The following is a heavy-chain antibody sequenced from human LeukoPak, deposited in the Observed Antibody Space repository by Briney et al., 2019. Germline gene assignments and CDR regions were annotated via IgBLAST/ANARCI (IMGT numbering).Heavy chain of an antibody. CDR2: IIPIFGIA. Sequence: SVKVSCKASGGTFSSYAISWVRQASGQGLEWMGRIIPIFGIANYAQKFQGRVTITADKSTSTAYMELSSLRSEDTAVYYCARDRRGVYYYDSSGYNNWFDPWGQGTLVTVSS. CDR3: ARDRRGVYYYDSSGYNNWFDP. V-gene: IGHV1-69*04. D-gene: IGHD3-22*01. J-gene: IGHJ5*02. CDR1: GGTFSSYA.